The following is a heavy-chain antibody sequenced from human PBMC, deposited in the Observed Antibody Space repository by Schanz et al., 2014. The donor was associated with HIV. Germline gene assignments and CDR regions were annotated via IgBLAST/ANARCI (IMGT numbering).Heavy chain of an antibody. CDR2: IIPAFGTA. Sequence: QVQLVQSGAEVQKPGSSVKVSYKNTVSSYGISWVRQAPGQGLEWMGGIIPAFGTANYAEKFQGRVTITADTSTTTVYMELRSLRSDDRAVYYCARDPEGIAAAGSDYWGQGTLVTVSS. D-gene: IGHD6-13*01. J-gene: IGHJ4*02. CDR3: ARDPEGIAAAGSDY. V-gene: IGHV1-69*06. CDR1: TVSSYG.